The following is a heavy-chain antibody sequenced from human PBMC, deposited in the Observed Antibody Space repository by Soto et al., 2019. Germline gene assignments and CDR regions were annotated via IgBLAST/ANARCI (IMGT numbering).Heavy chain of an antibody. V-gene: IGHV3-13*01. CDR2: FVTAGDT. D-gene: IGHD5-18*01. J-gene: IGHJ6*02. Sequence: EVQLVESGGALVQPGGSLRLSCAASGFTFSSYDMHWVRQAAGKGLEWVSTFVTAGDTYYPGSVKGRFTISRENAKNSLYLQMNSLRAGDTAVYYCARGIQGGYYGLDVWGQGTTVTVSS. CDR3: ARGIQGGYYGLDV. CDR1: GFTFSSYD.